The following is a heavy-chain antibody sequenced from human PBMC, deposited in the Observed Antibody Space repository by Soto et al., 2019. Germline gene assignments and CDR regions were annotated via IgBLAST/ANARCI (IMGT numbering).Heavy chain of an antibody. J-gene: IGHJ4*02. Sequence: EVKLLESGGALVQPGGSLRLSCEASGFTFIDHDMSWVRQAPGKGLEWVSSITVGGAQKDYGQSVKGRFTISRDNYNATFFLKMDRRPVEATANYYCTRMTGGGWQRFFDYWGQGTVVTVSS. CDR1: GFTFIDHD. D-gene: IGHD5-12*01. CDR3: TRMTGGGWQRFFDY. CDR2: ITVGGAQK. V-gene: IGHV3-23*01.